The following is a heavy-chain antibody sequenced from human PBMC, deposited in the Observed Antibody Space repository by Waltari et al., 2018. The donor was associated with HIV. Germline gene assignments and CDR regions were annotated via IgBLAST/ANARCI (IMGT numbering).Heavy chain of an antibody. CDR3: ARGWPTGSWRLDP. CDR2: INPKSGNV. CDR1: GYNFTSYD. D-gene: IGHD5-12*01. J-gene: IGHJ5*02. Sequence: QVQLAQSGAAVKKPGASVTVSCGASGYNFTSYDINWVRQASGRGLEWMGWINPKSGNVGYSENFQGRVTMTSDTSINTAYMELTRLRPEDTAMYFCARGWPTGSWRLDPWGNGTRVSVSS. V-gene: IGHV1-8*01.